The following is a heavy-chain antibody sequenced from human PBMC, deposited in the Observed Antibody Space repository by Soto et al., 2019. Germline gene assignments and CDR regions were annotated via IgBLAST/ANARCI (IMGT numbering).Heavy chain of an antibody. CDR1: GYTFTSYA. Sequence: GASVKVSCKASGYTFTSYAMHWVRQAPGQRLEWMGWINAGNGNTKYSQKFQGRVTITRDTSASTAYMELSSLRSEDTAVYYCARSVAAAGTFEYFQHWGQGTLVTVSS. D-gene: IGHD6-13*01. CDR2: INAGNGNT. V-gene: IGHV1-3*01. CDR3: ARSVAAAGTFEYFQH. J-gene: IGHJ1*01.